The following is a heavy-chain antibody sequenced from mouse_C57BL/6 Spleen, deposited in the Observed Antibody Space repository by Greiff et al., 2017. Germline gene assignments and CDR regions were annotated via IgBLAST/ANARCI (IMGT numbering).Heavy chain of an antibody. Sequence: QVQLKESGPELVKPGASVKISCKASGYAFSSSWMNWVKQRPGKGLEWIGRIYPGDGDTNYNGKFKGKATLTADKSSSTAYMQLSSLTSEDSAVYFCAREAYYSNYFDYWGQGTTLTVSS. D-gene: IGHD2-5*01. CDR2: IYPGDGDT. CDR1: GYAFSSSW. CDR3: AREAYYSNYFDY. J-gene: IGHJ2*01. V-gene: IGHV1-82*01.